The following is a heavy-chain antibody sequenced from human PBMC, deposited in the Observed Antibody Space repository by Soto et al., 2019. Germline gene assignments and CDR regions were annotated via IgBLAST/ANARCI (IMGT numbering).Heavy chain of an antibody. CDR2: VYHTGDT. V-gene: IGHV4-4*02. CDR3: AREIVTAGGNNYFDP. Sequence: SETLSLTCGVSGGTVASSHWWSWVRQSPGRGLEWIGNVYHTGDTNFNPSLQSRVTFSVDKSNNQFSLRLASVTAADTAVYFCAREIVTAGGNNYFDPWGPGTLVTVSS. D-gene: IGHD2-21*02. CDR1: GGTVASSHW. J-gene: IGHJ5*02.